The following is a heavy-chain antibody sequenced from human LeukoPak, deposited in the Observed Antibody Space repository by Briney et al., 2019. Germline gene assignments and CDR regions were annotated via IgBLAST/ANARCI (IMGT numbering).Heavy chain of an antibody. CDR1: GYTFTSYD. J-gene: IGHJ4*02. D-gene: IGHD6-19*01. V-gene: IGHV1-69*06. CDR2: IIPIFGTA. Sequence: SVKVSCKASGYTFTSYDINWVRQAPGQGLEWMGGIIPIFGTANYAQKFQGRVTITADKSTSTAYMELSSLRSEDTAVYYCAMGVGAPEDLAVAADFDYWGQGTLVTVSS. CDR3: AMGVGAPEDLAVAADFDY.